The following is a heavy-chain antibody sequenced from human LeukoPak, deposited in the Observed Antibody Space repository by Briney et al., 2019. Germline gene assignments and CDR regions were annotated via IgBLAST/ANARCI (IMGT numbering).Heavy chain of an antibody. J-gene: IGHJ2*01. Sequence: SETLSLTCALYGGSFSAYSWSWTWIRQTPEKGLEWIGEIIEKGNANYNPSLKSRVTIDLDTSKNQFSLKLTSMTAADTAMYYCARGYYPPRWYFDLWGRGTLVTVSS. CDR3: ARGYYPPRWYFDL. V-gene: IGHV4-34*01. CDR1: GGSFSAYS. D-gene: IGHD3-10*01. CDR2: IIEKGNA.